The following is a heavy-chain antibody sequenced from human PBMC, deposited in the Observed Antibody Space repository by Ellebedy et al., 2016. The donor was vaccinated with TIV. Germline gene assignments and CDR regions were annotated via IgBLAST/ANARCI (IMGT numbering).Heavy chain of an antibody. J-gene: IGHJ6*02. CDR3: ARDLGRYGMDV. Sequence: MPSETLSLTCTVSGDSISRSSYYWGWIRQPPGQGLEWIGDVHHSGISHIHPSLKSRVTLSLDTSKNQFSLDLSSVTAADTATYYCARDLGRYGMDVWGQGTTVTVSS. CDR1: GDSISRSSYY. CDR2: VHHSGIS. V-gene: IGHV4-61*01.